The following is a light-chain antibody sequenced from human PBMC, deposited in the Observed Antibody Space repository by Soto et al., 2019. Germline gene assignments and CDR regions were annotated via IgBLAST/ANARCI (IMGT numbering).Light chain of an antibody. CDR3: QQYNNYSWT. J-gene: IGKJ1*01. CDR1: QSITRN. CDR2: DAS. V-gene: IGKV3D-15*01. Sequence: EIVMTQSPATLSVSPGERATLSCRASQSITRNLAWYQQSPGQAPRLLIYDASNRAAGIPARFSGSGSGTEFTLTITSLQPDDFATHYCQQYNNYSWTFGQGTKVDIK.